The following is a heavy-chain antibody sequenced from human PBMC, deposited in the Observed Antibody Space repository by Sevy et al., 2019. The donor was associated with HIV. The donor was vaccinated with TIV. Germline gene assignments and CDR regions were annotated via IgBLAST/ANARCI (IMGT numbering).Heavy chain of an antibody. CDR2: IIPIFGTV. Sequence: ASVKVSCKASGGTFSSYAISWVRQAPGQGLEWMGGIIPIFGTVNYAQKFQGRVTITADKSTSTAYMELSSLRSEDTAVYYCAKYGPTARAFDIWGQGTMVTVSS. D-gene: IGHD4-17*01. V-gene: IGHV1-69*06. CDR3: AKYGPTARAFDI. J-gene: IGHJ3*02. CDR1: GGTFSSYA.